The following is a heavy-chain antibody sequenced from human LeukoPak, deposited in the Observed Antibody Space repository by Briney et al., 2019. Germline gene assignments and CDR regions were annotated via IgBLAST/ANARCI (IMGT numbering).Heavy chain of an antibody. CDR1: GFTFSGYN. Sequence: GGSLRLSCAASGFTFSGYNIHWVRQAPGKGLEWVAFIQYDGTNKYYADSLKGRFTISRDNSKNTLYLQMNSLRAEDTAVYYCARVSDGYNSYYYHYMDVWGKGTTVTVSS. CDR3: ARVSDGYNSYYYHYMDV. CDR2: IQYDGTNK. D-gene: IGHD5-24*01. V-gene: IGHV3-30*02. J-gene: IGHJ6*03.